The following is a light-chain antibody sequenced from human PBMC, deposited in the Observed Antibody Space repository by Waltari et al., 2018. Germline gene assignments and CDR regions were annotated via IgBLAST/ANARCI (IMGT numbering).Light chain of an antibody. V-gene: IGKV3-11*01. CDR2: DAS. CDR3: QQRSSWTPNT. CDR1: QSVGTY. Sequence: EIVMTQSPATLSESPGETATLSCRASQSVGTYLAWYQQKPGQPPRLLISDASNRATGIPDRFRGSGSGTDFTLTISSLESEDSAVYFCQQRSSWTPNTFGQGAKLEIK. J-gene: IGKJ2*01.